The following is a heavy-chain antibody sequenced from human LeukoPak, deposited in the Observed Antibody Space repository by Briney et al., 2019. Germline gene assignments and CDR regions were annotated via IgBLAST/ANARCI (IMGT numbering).Heavy chain of an antibody. CDR1: GFTFSDYY. CDR3: AREDYGDYSAFDI. V-gene: IGHV3-11*01. J-gene: IGHJ3*02. Sequence: GGSLRLSCAASGFTFSDYYMSWIRQAPGKGLEWVSYISSSGSTIYYADSVKGRFTISRDNAKNSLYLRMNSLRAEDTAVYYCAREDYGDYSAFDIWGQGTMVTVSS. CDR2: ISSSGSTI. D-gene: IGHD4-17*01.